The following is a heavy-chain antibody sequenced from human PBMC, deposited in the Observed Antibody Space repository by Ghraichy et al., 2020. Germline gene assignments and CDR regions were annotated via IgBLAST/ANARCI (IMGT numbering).Heavy chain of an antibody. Sequence: GESLNIPCAASGFTFSSYWMSWVSQAPGKGLEWVANIKQDGSEKYYVDSVKGRFTISRDNAKNSLYLQMNSLRAEDTAVYYCAREEITELFDYWGQGTLVIVFS. CDR1: GFTFSSYW. CDR2: IKQDGSEK. J-gene: IGHJ4*02. D-gene: IGHD1-20*01. V-gene: IGHV3-7*01. CDR3: AREEITELFDY.